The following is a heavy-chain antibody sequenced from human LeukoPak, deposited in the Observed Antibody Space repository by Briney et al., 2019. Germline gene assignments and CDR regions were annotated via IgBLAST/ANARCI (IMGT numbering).Heavy chain of an antibody. V-gene: IGHV3-23*01. J-gene: IGHJ4*02. CDR3: AKEGRKTGNTYGYEFDS. CDR2: VSSSGGST. D-gene: IGHD5-18*01. Sequence: GGSLRLSCAASGFTFDDYAMSWVRQAPGKGLEWVSAVSSSGGSTNYADYVKGQFTISRDNSKNTVYLHMNNLRAEDTAVYYCAKEGRKTGNTYGYEFDSWGQGTLVTVSS. CDR1: GFTFDDYA.